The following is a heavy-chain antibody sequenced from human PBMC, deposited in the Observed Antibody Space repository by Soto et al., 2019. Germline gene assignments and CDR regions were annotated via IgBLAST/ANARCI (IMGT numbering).Heavy chain of an antibody. CDR3: AGSLYSYGPGGLDV. CDR1: GGSISSGDYY. J-gene: IGHJ6*02. Sequence: PSETLSLTCTVSGGSISSGDYYWSWIRQPPGKGLEWIGYIYYSGSTYYNPSLKSRVTISVDTSKNQFSLKLSSVTAADTAVYYCAGSLYSYGPGGLDVWGQGTTVTVSS. CDR2: IYYSGST. V-gene: IGHV4-30-4*01. D-gene: IGHD5-18*01.